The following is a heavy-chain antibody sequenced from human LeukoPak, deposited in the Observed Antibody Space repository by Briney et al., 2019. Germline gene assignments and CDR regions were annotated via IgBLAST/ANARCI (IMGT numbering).Heavy chain of an antibody. D-gene: IGHD3-22*01. Sequence: GGSLRLSCTASGFTFGDYAMSWVRQAPGKGLEWVGFIRSKAYGGTTEYAASVKGRFTISRDDSKSIAYLQMNSLKTDDTAVYYCTRDAPPGYYDSSGYLYWGQGTLVTVSS. V-gene: IGHV3-49*04. CDR1: GFTFGDYA. CDR3: TRDAPPGYYDSSGYLY. J-gene: IGHJ4*02. CDR2: IRSKAYGGTT.